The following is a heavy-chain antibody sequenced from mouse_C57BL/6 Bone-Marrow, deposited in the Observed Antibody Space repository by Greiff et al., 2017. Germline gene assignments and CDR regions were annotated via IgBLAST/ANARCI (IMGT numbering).Heavy chain of an antibody. J-gene: IGHJ2*01. CDR3: TTVGVSGYCDY. CDR2: IDPENGDT. V-gene: IGHV14-4*01. Sequence: VQLKQSGAELVRPGASVKLSCTASGFNIKDDYMHWVKQRPEQGLEWIGWIDPENGDTEYASKFQGKATITADTSSNTAYLQLRSLTSEDTAVYYCTTVGVSGYCDYWGQGTTLTVSS. CDR1: GFNIKDDY. D-gene: IGHD1-1*02.